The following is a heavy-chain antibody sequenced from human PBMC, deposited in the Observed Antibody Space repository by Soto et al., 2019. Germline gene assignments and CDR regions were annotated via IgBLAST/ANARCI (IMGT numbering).Heavy chain of an antibody. CDR1: GFTXTSSA. Sequence: SXKVYFKASGFTXTSSAGQLVRQARGQRLEWIGWIVVGSGNTNYAQKFQERVNITRDMSTSTAYMELRSLRSEDTAVYYCAAEVYYYDTSALDPWGQGTLVTVSS. CDR2: IVVGSGNT. J-gene: IGHJ5*02. CDR3: AAEVYYYDTSALDP. D-gene: IGHD3-22*01. V-gene: IGHV1-58*01.